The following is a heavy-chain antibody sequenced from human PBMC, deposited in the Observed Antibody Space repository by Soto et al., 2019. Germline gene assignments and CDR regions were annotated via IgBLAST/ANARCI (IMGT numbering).Heavy chain of an antibody. CDR3: VRVASGFYFDH. J-gene: IGHJ4*02. CDR1: GFTFSDHY. Sequence: PGGSLRLSCAASGFTFSDHYMDWVRHAPGKGLEWVGRIRKKVNSYTTEYAASVKGRFTISRDDSKNSLSLQINSLKTEDTSVYYCVRVASGFYFDHWGQGTPVTVSS. CDR2: IRKKVNSYTT. D-gene: IGHD3-3*01. V-gene: IGHV3-72*01.